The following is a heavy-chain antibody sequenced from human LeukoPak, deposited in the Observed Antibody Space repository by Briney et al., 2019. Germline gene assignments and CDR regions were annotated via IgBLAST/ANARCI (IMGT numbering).Heavy chain of an antibody. CDR2: INPNGDST. J-gene: IGHJ5*02. V-gene: IGHV1-46*01. Sequence: ASLTVSCTASGYSFTSYYMHWLRQAPGQGLEWMELINPNGDSTTYAQHFQGRVVLTRDTTTRTDYLELSSLPSEDTAVYYCARDDSAADEAWWFDPWGQGTLVTVSS. CDR1: GYSFTSYY. CDR3: ARDDSAADEAWWFDP. D-gene: IGHD6-13*01.